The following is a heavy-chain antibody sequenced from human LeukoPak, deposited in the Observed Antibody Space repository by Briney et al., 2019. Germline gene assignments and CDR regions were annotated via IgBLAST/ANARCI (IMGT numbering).Heavy chain of an antibody. J-gene: IGHJ6*02. Sequence: PGGSLRLSCAASGFTFSSYAMSWVRQAPGKGLEWVSAISGSGGSTYYADSVKGRFTISRDNSKNTLYLQMNSLRAEDTAVYYCAKEEGAAPKDYYYYGMDVWGQGTTVTVSS. CDR3: AKEEGAAPKDYYYYGMDV. D-gene: IGHD1-26*01. CDR1: GFTFSSYA. CDR2: ISGSGGST. V-gene: IGHV3-23*01.